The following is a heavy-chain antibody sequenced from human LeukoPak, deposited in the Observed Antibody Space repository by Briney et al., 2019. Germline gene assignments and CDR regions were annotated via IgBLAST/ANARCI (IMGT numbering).Heavy chain of an antibody. J-gene: IGHJ5*02. Sequence: GECLNISCQGSGYSFTSYWIGWVRQMPGKGLECMGIIYPGDSDTRYSPSFQGQVTISADKSISTAYLQWSSLKASDTAMYYCARHGGPPPYYDILTGWSREPNWFDPWGQGTLVTVSS. D-gene: IGHD3-9*01. V-gene: IGHV5-51*01. CDR3: ARHGGPPPYYDILTGWSREPNWFDP. CDR2: IYPGDSDT. CDR1: GYSFTSYW.